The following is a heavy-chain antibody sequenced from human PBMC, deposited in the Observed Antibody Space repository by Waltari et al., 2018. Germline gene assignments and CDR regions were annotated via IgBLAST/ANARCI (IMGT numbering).Heavy chain of an antibody. J-gene: IGHJ5*02. CDR2: INPNGGGT. V-gene: IGHV1-2*02. CDR3: ARAMVRGVPGNWFDP. CDR1: GYTFTGYY. Sequence: QVQLVQSGAEVKKPGASVKVSCKASGYTFTGYYMHWVRQAPGQGLEWRGWINPNGGGTNYAQKFQGRVTMTRDTSISTAYMELSRLRSDDTAVYYCARAMVRGVPGNWFDPWGQGTLVTVSS. D-gene: IGHD3-10*01.